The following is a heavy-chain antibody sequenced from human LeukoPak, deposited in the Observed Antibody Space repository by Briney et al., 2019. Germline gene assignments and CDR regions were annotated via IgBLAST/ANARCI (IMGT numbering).Heavy chain of an antibody. CDR1: EFTFSDYY. CDR3: ARYRLETLRDGYNYYYYYYMDV. Sequence: GGSLRLSCAASEFTFSDYYMSWIRQAPGKGLEWVSYISSSGSTMYYADSLRGRFTISRDNAKNSLYLQMNSLRAEDTAVYYCARYRLETLRDGYNYYYYYYMDVWGKGTTVTVSS. V-gene: IGHV3-11*04. CDR2: ISSSGSTM. J-gene: IGHJ6*03. D-gene: IGHD5-24*01.